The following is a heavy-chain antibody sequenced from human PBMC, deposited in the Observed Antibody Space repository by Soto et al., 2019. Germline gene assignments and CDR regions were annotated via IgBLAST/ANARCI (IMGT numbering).Heavy chain of an antibody. Sequence: EVQLLESGGGFVQPGGSLRLCCTASGVGLSTYAISWVRQAPGKGLEWVSVISGNSGKTDYADSVKGRFSISRDKSENTVYLQMNRLRAEDTAVYYCALTSCGGDCYSPFDYWGQGTLVTVSS. D-gene: IGHD2-21*02. CDR3: ALTSCGGDCYSPFDY. CDR1: GVGLSTYA. V-gene: IGHV3-23*01. CDR2: ISGNSGKT. J-gene: IGHJ4*02.